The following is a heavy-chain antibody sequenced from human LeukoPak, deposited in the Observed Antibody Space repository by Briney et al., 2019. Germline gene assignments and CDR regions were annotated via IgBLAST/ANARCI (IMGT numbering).Heavy chain of an antibody. V-gene: IGHV3-7*01. D-gene: IGHD3-10*01. CDR3: ASGVYYGSGSLGMDV. Sequence: PGGSLRLSCAASRFTFSSYWMSWVRQAPGKGLERVANIKQDGSEKYYVDSVKGRFTISRDNAKNSLYLQMNSLRAEDTAVYYCASGVYYGSGSLGMDVWGQGTLVTVSS. CDR1: RFTFSSYW. CDR2: IKQDGSEK. J-gene: IGHJ4*02.